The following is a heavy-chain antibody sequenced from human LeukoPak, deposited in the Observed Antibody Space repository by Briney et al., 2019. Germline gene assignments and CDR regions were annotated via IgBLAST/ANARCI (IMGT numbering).Heavy chain of an antibody. CDR1: GFTFSRYA. D-gene: IGHD3-3*01. J-gene: IGHJ4*02. Sequence: GGSLRLSCAASGFTFSRYAMSWVRQAPGKGLEWVSAISCSGGSTYYADSVKGRFTISRDNSKNTLYLQMNSLRVEDTAVYYCAKDLNTIFGEVIIPGDYWGQGTLVTVSS. CDR3: AKDLNTIFGEVIIPGDY. CDR2: ISCSGGST. V-gene: IGHV3-23*01.